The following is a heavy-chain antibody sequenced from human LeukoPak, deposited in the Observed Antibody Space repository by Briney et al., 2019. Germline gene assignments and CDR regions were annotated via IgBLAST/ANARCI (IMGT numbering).Heavy chain of an antibody. D-gene: IGHD6-6*01. CDR3: ARASRPSNRWFDP. V-gene: IGHV4-38-2*01. CDR1: GHSFSSDSF. Sequence: SETLSLTCGVSGHSFSSDSFWGWIRQPPGQGLEWIGSIHERGSTFYNPSLKSRVTISIDTSKNQFSLNVNSVTAADTAVYYCARASRPSNRWFDPWGQGTVVTVSS. CDR2: IHERGST. J-gene: IGHJ5*02.